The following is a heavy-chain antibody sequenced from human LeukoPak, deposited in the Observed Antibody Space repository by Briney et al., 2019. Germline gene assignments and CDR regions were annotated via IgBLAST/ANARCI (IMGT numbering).Heavy chain of an antibody. J-gene: IGHJ3*02. CDR2: IIPIFGTA. CDR1: GGTFSSYA. D-gene: IGHD3-22*01. V-gene: IGHV1-69*13. CDR3: ARQDSDYYDSSGYYAGAFDI. Sequence: SVKVSCKASGGTFSSYAISWVRQAPGQGLEWMGGIIPIFGTANYAQKFQGRVTITADESTSTAYMELSSPRSEDTAVYYCARQDSDYYDSSGYYAGAFDIWGQGTMVTVSS.